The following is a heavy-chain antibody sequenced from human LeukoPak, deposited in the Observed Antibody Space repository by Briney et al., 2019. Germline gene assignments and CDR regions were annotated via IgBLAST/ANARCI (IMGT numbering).Heavy chain of an antibody. V-gene: IGHV3-30*18. D-gene: IGHD2-2*01. J-gene: IGHJ5*02. CDR3: AKDSSEPAANGGFDP. Sequence: GRSLRLSCAASGFTFSSYGMHWVRQAPGKGLEWVAVISYDGSNKYYADSVKGRFTISRDNSKNTLYLQMNSERAKDTAVYCCAKDSSEPAANGGFDPWGQGTLVTVSS. CDR1: GFTFSSYG. CDR2: ISYDGSNK.